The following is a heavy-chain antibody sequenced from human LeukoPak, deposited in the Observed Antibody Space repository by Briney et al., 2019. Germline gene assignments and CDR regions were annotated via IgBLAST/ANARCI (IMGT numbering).Heavy chain of an antibody. V-gene: IGHV3-33*01. D-gene: IGHD1-26*01. CDR2: AWYDGTNK. J-gene: IGHJ3*01. CDR3: VRGPIVDAFDV. CDR1: GFPFNVYG. Sequence: GGSLTLSCAASGFPFNVYGMHCVRQAPDKGPERVALAWYDGTNKYYAESVKGRFTISRDNSKNTLYLQMNSLRADDTAVYYCVRGPIVDAFDVWGQGTMVTVSS.